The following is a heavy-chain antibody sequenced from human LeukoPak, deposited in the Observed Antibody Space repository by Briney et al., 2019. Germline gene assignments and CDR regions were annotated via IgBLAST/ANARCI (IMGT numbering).Heavy chain of an antibody. D-gene: IGHD5-12*01. J-gene: IGHJ6*03. CDR1: GYTFTSYG. CDR3: ARPGGYGYYYYYYYMDV. CDR2: ISAYNGNT. V-gene: IGHV1-18*01. Sequence: ASVKVSCKASGYTFTSYGISWVRQAPGQGLEWMGWISAYNGNTNYVQNFQGRVTMTTDTSTSTAYMELRSLRSDDTAAYYCARPGGYGYYYYYYYMDVWGKGTTVTVSS.